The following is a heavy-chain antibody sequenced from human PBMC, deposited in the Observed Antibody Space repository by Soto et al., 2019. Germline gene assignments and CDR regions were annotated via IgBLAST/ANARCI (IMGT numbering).Heavy chain of an antibody. Sequence: GGSLRLSCATSGFPFSSYEMNWVRQAPGKGLECVSYISGGGTTTYYADSVKGRFTISRDNAKNSLYLQMNSLRAEDTAVYYCASNYFYGSGSYYKGFGYWGQGTLVTVSS. CDR3: ASNYFYGSGSYYKGFGY. CDR1: GFPFSSYE. J-gene: IGHJ4*02. D-gene: IGHD3-10*01. CDR2: ISGGGTTT. V-gene: IGHV3-48*03.